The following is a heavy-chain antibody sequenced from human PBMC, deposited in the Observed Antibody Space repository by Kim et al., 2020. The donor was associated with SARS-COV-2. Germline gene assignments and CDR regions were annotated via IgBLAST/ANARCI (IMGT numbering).Heavy chain of an antibody. CDR2: ISWNSGSI. V-gene: IGHV3-9*01. CDR3: AKGVEQLVLGGYYFDY. J-gene: IGHJ4*02. Sequence: GGSLRLSCAASGFTVDDYAMHWVRQAPGKGLEWVSGISWNSGSIGYADSEKGRFTISRDNAKNSLYLQMNSLRAEDTALYYCAKGVEQLVLGGYYFDYWGQGTLVTVSS. D-gene: IGHD6-6*01. CDR1: GFTVDDYA.